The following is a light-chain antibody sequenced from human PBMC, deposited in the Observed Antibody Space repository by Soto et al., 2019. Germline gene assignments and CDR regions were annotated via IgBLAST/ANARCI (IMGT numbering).Light chain of an antibody. Sequence: EIVLTQSPGTLSLSPGERATLSCRASQSVSSSYLAWYQLKPGQAPRLLIYGASSRATGIPDRFSGSGSGTDFTLTSSRLEPEDFAVYYCQQYGGSPLYTFGQGTKLEIK. V-gene: IGKV3-20*01. CDR2: GAS. CDR3: QQYGGSPLYT. J-gene: IGKJ2*01. CDR1: QSVSSSY.